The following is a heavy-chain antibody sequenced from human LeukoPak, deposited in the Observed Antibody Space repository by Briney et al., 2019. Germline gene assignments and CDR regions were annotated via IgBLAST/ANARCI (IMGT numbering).Heavy chain of an antibody. V-gene: IGHV4-4*07. J-gene: IGHJ3*02. CDR2: IYTSGST. D-gene: IGHD3-10*01. CDR1: RGSISSYY. Sequence: SETLSLTCTVSRGSISSYYWSWIRQPAGKGLEWIGRIYTSGSTNYNPSLKSRVTMSVDTSKNQFSLKLSSVTAADTAVYYCARDPNMVRGVRWAFDIWGQGTMVTVSS. CDR3: ARDPNMVRGVRWAFDI.